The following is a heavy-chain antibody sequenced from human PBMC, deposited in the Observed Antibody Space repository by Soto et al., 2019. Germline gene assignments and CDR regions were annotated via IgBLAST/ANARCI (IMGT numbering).Heavy chain of an antibody. V-gene: IGHV3-23*01. Sequence: LRLSCLASGFTFSDFAMTWVRHVPGRGLEWVASLDGAGGSTYYAESVRGRFSISRDNSQNTLFLQMKRLTVDDTAIYYCAAPRDEYGSGVSWLTYGMDIWGQGTTVTVSS. CDR2: LDGAGGST. CDR3: AAPRDEYGSGVSWLTYGMDI. D-gene: IGHD3-10*01. CDR1: GFTFSDFA. J-gene: IGHJ6*02.